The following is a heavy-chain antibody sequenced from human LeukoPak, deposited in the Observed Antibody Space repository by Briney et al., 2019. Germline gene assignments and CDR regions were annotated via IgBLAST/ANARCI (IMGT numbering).Heavy chain of an antibody. V-gene: IGHV3-23*01. D-gene: IGHD5-24*01. CDR3: AKDQAGDGYNSV. CDR1: GFTFSNCA. CDR2: IHGASL. J-gene: IGHJ4*02. Sequence: PGGSLRLSCLTSGFTFSNCAMSWVRQAPGKGLEWVSTIHGASLFYSASVEGRFTISRDNSKNTLYLQMNSLRAEDTAIYYCAKDQAGDGYNSVWGRGTRAIVSS.